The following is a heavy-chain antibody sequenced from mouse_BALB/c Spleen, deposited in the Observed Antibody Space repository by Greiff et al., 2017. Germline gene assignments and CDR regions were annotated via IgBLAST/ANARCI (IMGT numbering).Heavy chain of an antibody. J-gene: IGHJ2*01. D-gene: IGHD1-1*01. Sequence: VQLQQSGPELVKPGASVKISCKASGYTFTDYNMHWVKQSHGKSLEWIGYIYPYNGGTGYNQKFKSKATLTVDNSSSTAYMELRSLTSEDSAVYYCARTLLLRRGYFDYWGQGTTLTVSS. CDR3: ARTLLLRRGYFDY. CDR1: GYTFTDYN. V-gene: IGHV1S29*02. CDR2: IYPYNGGT.